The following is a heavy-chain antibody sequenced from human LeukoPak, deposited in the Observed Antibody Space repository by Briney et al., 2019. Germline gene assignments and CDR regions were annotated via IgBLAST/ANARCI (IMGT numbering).Heavy chain of an antibody. CDR1: GGSISSSSYY. CDR3: ACHSGGSCYGGWCDWFDP. V-gene: IGHV4-39*07. Sequence: SETLSLTCTVSGGSISSSSYYWGWIRQPPGKGLEWIGEINHSGSTNYNPSLKSRVTISVDTSKNQFSLKLSSVTAADTAVYYCACHSGGSCYGGWCDWFDPWGQGTLVTVSS. J-gene: IGHJ5*02. CDR2: INHSGST. D-gene: IGHD2-15*01.